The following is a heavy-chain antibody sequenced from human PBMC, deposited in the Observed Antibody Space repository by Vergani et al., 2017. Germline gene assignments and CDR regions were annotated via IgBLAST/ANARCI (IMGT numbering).Heavy chain of an antibody. Sequence: DVHLVESGGGLVKPGGSLTLSCAASGFNFFSHNMNWVRQAPGKGLEWVSFITSSSAYTHYADSVKGRFTISRDNAKKSLFLHLQSLRVEDTAVYYCAGSPRYCTDTGCQEGEFDSWGQGTLVAVSS. CDR1: GFNFFSHN. V-gene: IGHV3-21*01. CDR2: ITSSSAYT. CDR3: AGSPRYCTDTGCQEGEFDS. D-gene: IGHD2-8*02. J-gene: IGHJ4*02.